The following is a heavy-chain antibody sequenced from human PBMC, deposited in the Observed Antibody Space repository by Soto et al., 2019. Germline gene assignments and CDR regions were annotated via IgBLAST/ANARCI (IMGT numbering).Heavy chain of an antibody. V-gene: IGHV1-69*13. CDR3: AKDCLDIVVVVALTKDAFDI. Sequence: SVKVSCKASGGTFSSYAISWVRQAPGQGLEWMGGIIPIFGTANYAQKFQGRVTITADESTSTAYMELSSLRSEDTAVYYCAKDCLDIVVVVALTKDAFDICGQGTMVTVSS. D-gene: IGHD2-15*01. CDR1: GGTFSSYA. J-gene: IGHJ3*02. CDR2: IIPIFGTA.